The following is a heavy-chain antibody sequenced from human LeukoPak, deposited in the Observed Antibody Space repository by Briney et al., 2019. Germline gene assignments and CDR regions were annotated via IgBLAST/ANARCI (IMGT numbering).Heavy chain of an antibody. Sequence: SETLSLTCAVYGGSFSGYYWSWIRQPPGKGLEWIGEINHSGSTNYNPSLKSRVTISVDTSKNQFSLKLSSVTAADTAVYYCAGYCTSGVCYSYFQHWGQGTLVTVSS. CDR2: INHSGST. D-gene: IGHD2-8*01. J-gene: IGHJ1*01. CDR3: AGYCTSGVCYSYFQH. V-gene: IGHV4-34*01. CDR1: GGSFSGYY.